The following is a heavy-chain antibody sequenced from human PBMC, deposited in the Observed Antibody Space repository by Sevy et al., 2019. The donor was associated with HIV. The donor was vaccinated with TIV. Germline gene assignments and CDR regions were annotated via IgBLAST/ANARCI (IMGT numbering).Heavy chain of an antibody. V-gene: IGHV3-30*03. CDR1: GFTFSTHA. Sequence: GGSLRLSCAGSGFTFSTHAMHWVRKAPGKGLEWVAVISYDGSAEFYADSVKGRFTISRDNSENTLYLQMNSLRNEDTAIYYCARDEGYSIDWNPGYWGQGILVTVSS. D-gene: IGHD6-19*01. CDR2: ISYDGSAE. CDR3: ARDEGYSIDWNPGY. J-gene: IGHJ4*02.